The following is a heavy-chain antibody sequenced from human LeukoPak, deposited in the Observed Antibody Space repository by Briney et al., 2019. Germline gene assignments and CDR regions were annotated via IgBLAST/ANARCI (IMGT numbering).Heavy chain of an antibody. CDR3: ARQRVLVTEGFDY. Sequence: SETLSLSCAVYGGSFSGYYWSWSRQPPGKGLEWIGEINHSGSTNYNPSLKSRVTISVYTPKNQFSLKLSSVTAADTAVYYCARQRVLVTEGFDYWGQGTLVTVSS. D-gene: IGHD2-15*01. CDR2: INHSGST. CDR1: GGSFSGYY. J-gene: IGHJ4*02. V-gene: IGHV4-34*01.